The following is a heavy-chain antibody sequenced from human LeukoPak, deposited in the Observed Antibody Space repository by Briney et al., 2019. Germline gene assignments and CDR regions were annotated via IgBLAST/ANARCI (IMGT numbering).Heavy chain of an antibody. CDR2: ISGSGGST. Sequence: GGSLRLSCAASGFTFSSYAMSWVRQAPGKGLEWVSAISGSGGSTYYADSVKGRFTISRDNSKNTLYLQMNSLRAEDTAVYYCAKEVTRGYYYDSSGLAYWGQGTLVTVSS. V-gene: IGHV3-23*01. CDR3: AKEVTRGYYYDSSGLAY. J-gene: IGHJ4*02. CDR1: GFTFSSYA. D-gene: IGHD3-22*01.